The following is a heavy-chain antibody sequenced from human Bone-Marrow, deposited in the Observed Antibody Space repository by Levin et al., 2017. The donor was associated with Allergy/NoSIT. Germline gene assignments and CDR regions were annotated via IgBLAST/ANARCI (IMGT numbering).Heavy chain of an antibody. CDR3: ARDNSFGSSWYGGGGPGYTFDY. CDR2: IYYSGST. CDR1: GGSISSGGYY. Sequence: SETLSLTCTVSGGSISSGGYYWSWIRQHPGKGLEWIGYIYYSGSTYYNPSLKSRVTISVDTSKNQFSLKLSSVTAADTAVYYCARDNSFGSSWYGGGGPGYTFDYWGQGTLVTVSS. D-gene: IGHD6-13*01. J-gene: IGHJ4*02. V-gene: IGHV4-31*03.